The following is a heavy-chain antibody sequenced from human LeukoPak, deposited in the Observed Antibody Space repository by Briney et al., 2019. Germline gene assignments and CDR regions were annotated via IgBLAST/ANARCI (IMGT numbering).Heavy chain of an antibody. D-gene: IGHD3-22*01. CDR2: IGRGGAST. CDR3: AKARGYFDTTAYRYFDY. CDR1: GFTFNTYA. V-gene: IGHV3-23*01. Sequence: QSGGSLRLSCAASGFTFNTYAMSWVRQAPGKGLEWVSAIGRGGASTYYADSVKGRFTISRDNSKNTLYLQMNSLRAEDAAVYYCAKARGYFDTTAYRYFDYWGQGTLVTVSS. J-gene: IGHJ4*02.